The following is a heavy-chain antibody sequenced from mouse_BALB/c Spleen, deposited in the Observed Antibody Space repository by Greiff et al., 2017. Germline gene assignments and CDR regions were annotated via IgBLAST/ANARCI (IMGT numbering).Heavy chain of an antibody. Sequence: VQVVESGAELARPGASVKLSCKASGYTFTSYWMQWVKQRPGQGLEWIGAIYPGDGDTRYTQKFKGKATLTADKSSSTAYMQLSSLASEDSAVYYCARSEYGNYGWFAYWGQGTLVTVSA. CDR1: GYTFTSYW. CDR2: IYPGDGDT. V-gene: IGHV1-87*01. D-gene: IGHD2-10*02. CDR3: ARSEYGNYGWFAY. J-gene: IGHJ3*01.